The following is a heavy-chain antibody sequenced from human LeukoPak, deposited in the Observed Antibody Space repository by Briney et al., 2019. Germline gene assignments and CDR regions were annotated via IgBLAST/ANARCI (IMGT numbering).Heavy chain of an antibody. CDR3: ARESDYDAFDI. CDR1: GGSISSYY. Sequence: PSETLSLTCTVSGGSISSYYWSWIRQPPGKGLEWIGYIYYSGSTNYNPSPKSRVTISVDTSKNQFSLKLSSVTAADTAVYYCARESDYDAFDIWGQGTMVTVSS. D-gene: IGHD3/OR15-3a*01. V-gene: IGHV4-59*01. J-gene: IGHJ3*02. CDR2: IYYSGST.